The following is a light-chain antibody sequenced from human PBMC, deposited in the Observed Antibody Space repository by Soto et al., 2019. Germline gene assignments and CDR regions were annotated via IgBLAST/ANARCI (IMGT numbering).Light chain of an antibody. CDR1: SSDVGGYNY. J-gene: IGLJ1*01. V-gene: IGLV2-11*01. Sequence: QSVLTQPRSVSGSRGQSVTISWTGTSSDVGGYNYVSWYQQHPGKAPKLTIYDVSKRPSGVPDRFSGSKSDNTASLTISGLQAEDEADYYCCSYAGSYIFVFGTGTKVTVL. CDR2: DVS. CDR3: CSYAGSYIFV.